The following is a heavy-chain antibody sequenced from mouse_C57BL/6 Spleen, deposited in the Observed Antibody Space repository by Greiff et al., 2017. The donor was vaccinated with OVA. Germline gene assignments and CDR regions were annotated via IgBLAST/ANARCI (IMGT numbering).Heavy chain of an antibody. CDR1: GYTFTGYW. J-gene: IGHJ4*01. V-gene: IGHV1-9*01. Sequence: VKLQQSGAELMKPGASVKLSCKATGYTFTGYWIEWVKQRPGHGLEWIGEILPGSGSTNYNEKFKGKATFTADTSSNTAYMQLSSLTTEDTTIYYCARREMGYYVNYYAMDYWGQGTSVTVSS. CDR2: ILPGSGST. D-gene: IGHD2-3*01. CDR3: ARREMGYYVNYYAMDY.